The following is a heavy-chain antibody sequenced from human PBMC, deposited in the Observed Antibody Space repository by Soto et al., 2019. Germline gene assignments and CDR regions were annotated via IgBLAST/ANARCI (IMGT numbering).Heavy chain of an antibody. V-gene: IGHV1-69*12. CDR3: AREVVVAATGWFDP. CDR2: IIPIFGTA. Sequence: QVQLVQSGAEVKKPGSSVKVSCKASGGTFSSYAISWVRQAPGQGLEWMGGIIPIFGTANYAQKFQGRVTITADEYKSKAYMEQSSQRSEDKAVYYCAREVVVAATGWFDPWGQGTLVTVSS. D-gene: IGHD2-15*01. CDR1: GGTFSSYA. J-gene: IGHJ5*02.